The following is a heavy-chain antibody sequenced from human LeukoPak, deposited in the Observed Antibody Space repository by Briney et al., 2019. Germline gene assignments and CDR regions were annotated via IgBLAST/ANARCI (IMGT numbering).Heavy chain of an antibody. CDR3: ARDHAAAAGTDYYYYGMDV. Sequence: ASVKVSCKASGYTFTSYYMHWVRQAPGQGLEWMGIINPSGGSTSYAQKFQGRVTMTRDTPTSTVYMELSSLRSEDTAVYYCARDHAAAAGTDYYYYGMDVWGQGTTVTVSS. V-gene: IGHV1-46*01. J-gene: IGHJ6*02. CDR2: INPSGGST. CDR1: GYTFTSYY. D-gene: IGHD6-13*01.